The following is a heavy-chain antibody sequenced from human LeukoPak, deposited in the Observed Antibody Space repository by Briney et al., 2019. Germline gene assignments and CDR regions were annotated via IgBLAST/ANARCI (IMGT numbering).Heavy chain of an antibody. CDR3: ASYHTVTTSFDI. CDR1: GGSFSGYY. J-gene: IGHJ3*02. Sequence: SETLSLTCAVSGGSFSGYYWTWIRQPPGKGLEWIGEINHSGSANYNPSHMSRVTISLDTSKNHFSLNLSSVTAADTAVYYCASYHTVTTSFDIWGQGTMVTVSS. CDR2: INHSGSA. V-gene: IGHV4-34*01. D-gene: IGHD4-17*01.